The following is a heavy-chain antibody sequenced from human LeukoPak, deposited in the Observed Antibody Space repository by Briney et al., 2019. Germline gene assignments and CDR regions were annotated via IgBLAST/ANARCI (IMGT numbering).Heavy chain of an antibody. J-gene: IGHJ4*02. CDR2: ISSSGSTI. D-gene: IGHD5-18*01. V-gene: IGHV3-48*03. Sequence: GGSLRLSCAASGFMFSSSWMAWVRQAPGKGLEWVSYISSSGSTIYYADSVKGRFTISRDNAKNSLYLQMNSLRAEDTAVYYCASGYTYGFDYWGQGTLVTVSS. CDR1: GFMFSSSW. CDR3: ASGYTYGFDY.